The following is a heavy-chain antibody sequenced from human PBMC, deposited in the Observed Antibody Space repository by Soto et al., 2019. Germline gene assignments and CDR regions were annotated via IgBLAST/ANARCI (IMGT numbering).Heavy chain of an antibody. D-gene: IGHD5-12*01. CDR1: GFTFSSYS. V-gene: IGHV3-21*01. Sequence: EVQLVESGGGLVKPGGSLRLSCAASGFTFSSYSMNWVRQAPGKGLEWVSSISSSSSYIYYADSVKGRFTISRDNAKNSLYLQMNSLRAEDTAVYYCARDLNGVDKEFDYWGQGTLVTVSS. CDR2: ISSSSSYI. J-gene: IGHJ4*02. CDR3: ARDLNGVDKEFDY.